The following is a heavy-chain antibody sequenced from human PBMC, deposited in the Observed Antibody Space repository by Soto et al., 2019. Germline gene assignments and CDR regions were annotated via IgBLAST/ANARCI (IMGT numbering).Heavy chain of an antibody. V-gene: IGHV3-33*01. J-gene: IGHJ4*02. CDR2: IWYDGSNK. Sequence: QVQLVESGGGVVQPGRSLRLSCAASGFTFSSYGMHWVRQAPGKGLEWVAVIWYDGSNKYYADSVKGRFTISRDNSKNTLYLQMNSLRAEDTAVHYCARDQNYYGSGSYYPPLSDWGQGTLVTVSS. D-gene: IGHD3-10*01. CDR3: ARDQNYYGSGSYYPPLSD. CDR1: GFTFSSYG.